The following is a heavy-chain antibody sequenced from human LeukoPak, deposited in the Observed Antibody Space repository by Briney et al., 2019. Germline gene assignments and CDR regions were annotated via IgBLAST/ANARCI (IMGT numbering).Heavy chain of an antibody. V-gene: IGHV1-46*01. D-gene: IGHD6-19*01. CDR1: GYTFTSYD. J-gene: IGHJ4*02. CDR3: ARDSAIAVAYFDY. CDR2: INPSGGST. Sequence: GASVKVSCKASGYTFTSYDVNWVRQAPGQGLEWMGIINPSGGSTSYAQKFQGRVTMTRDTSTSTVYMELSSLRSEDTAVYYCARDSAIAVAYFDYWGQGTLVTVSS.